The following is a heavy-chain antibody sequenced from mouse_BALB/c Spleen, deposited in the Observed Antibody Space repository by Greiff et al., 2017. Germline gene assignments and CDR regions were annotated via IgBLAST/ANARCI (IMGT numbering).Heavy chain of an antibody. CDR1: GYSITSDYG. J-gene: IGHJ4*01. CDR2: ISYSGST. CDR3: AKTYAMDY. Sequence: VQLKESGPGLVKPSQSLSLTCTVTGYSITSDYGWNWIRQFPGNKLEWMGYISYSGSTSYKPSLKSRISITRDTSKNQFFLQLNSVTTEDTATYYCAKTYAMDYWGQGTSVTVSA. V-gene: IGHV3-2*02.